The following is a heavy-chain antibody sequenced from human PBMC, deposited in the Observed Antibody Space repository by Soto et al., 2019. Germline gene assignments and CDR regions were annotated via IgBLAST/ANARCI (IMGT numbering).Heavy chain of an antibody. D-gene: IGHD3-10*01. V-gene: IGHV1-2*02. CDR1: GYALTGYY. Sequence: GASVKFSWSASGYALTGYYRHWVRQSPGQGLGWMGWINPNSGGTNYAQKFQGRVTMTRDTSISTAYMELSRLRSDDTAVYYRARADVLLWCAEPIPLGMDVWGQGTTVTVS. CDR2: INPNSGGT. CDR3: ARADVLLWCAEPIPLGMDV. J-gene: IGHJ6*02.